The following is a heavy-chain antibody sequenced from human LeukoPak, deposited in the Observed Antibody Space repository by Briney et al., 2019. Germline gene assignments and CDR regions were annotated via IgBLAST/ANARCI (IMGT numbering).Heavy chain of an antibody. CDR3: ARVHSGSYNWFDP. D-gene: IGHD1-26*01. V-gene: IGHV1-8*03. Sequence: ASVKVSCKASGYTFTSYDINWVRQATGQGLEWMGWMNPNSGNTGYAQKFQGRVTITRNTSISTAYMELSSLRPEDTAVYYCARVHSGSYNWFDPWGQGTLVTVSS. J-gene: IGHJ5*02. CDR1: GYTFTSYD. CDR2: MNPNSGNT.